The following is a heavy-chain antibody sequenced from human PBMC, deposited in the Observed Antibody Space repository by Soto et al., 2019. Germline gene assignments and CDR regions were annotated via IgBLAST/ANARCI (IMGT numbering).Heavy chain of an antibody. Sequence: QPGGSLRLSCAASGFTFSSYAMGWVRQGPGKGLEWVAVVSIGGSTHYVDSVRGRFTISRDNSKNTLSLQMNSLTAEDTAVYFCAKRRGAGGHFDYWGQGALVTVSS. V-gene: IGHV3-23*01. CDR1: GFTFSSYA. CDR3: AKRRGAGGHFDY. D-gene: IGHD2-15*01. J-gene: IGHJ4*02. CDR2: VSIGGST.